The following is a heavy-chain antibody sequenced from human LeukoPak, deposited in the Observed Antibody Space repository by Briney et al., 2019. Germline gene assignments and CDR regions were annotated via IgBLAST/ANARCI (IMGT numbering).Heavy chain of an antibody. Sequence: GGSLRLSCAASGFTFSSYGMNWVRQAPGKGLEWVSSISGSSSYIYYADSVKGRFTISRDNAKNSLYLQMNSLRAEDTAVYYCAMEGYSGNYPAYWGQGTLVTVSS. D-gene: IGHD1-26*01. CDR2: ISGSSSYI. J-gene: IGHJ4*02. V-gene: IGHV3-21*01. CDR1: GFTFSSYG. CDR3: AMEGYSGNYPAY.